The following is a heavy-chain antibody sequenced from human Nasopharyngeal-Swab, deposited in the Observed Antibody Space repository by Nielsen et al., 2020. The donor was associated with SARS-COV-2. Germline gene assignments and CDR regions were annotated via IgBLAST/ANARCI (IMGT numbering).Heavy chain of an antibody. J-gene: IGHJ6*02. V-gene: IGHV1-3*01. CDR3: ARGEGVLKHTYYYGSGSSYLYYYGMDV. D-gene: IGHD3-10*01. CDR2: NHAGNGNT. Sequence: ASVKVSCKASGYTFTSYAMHWVRHDPGQRLEWMGWNHAGNGNTKYSQKFQGRVTITRDTSASTAYMELSSLRSEDTAVYYCARGEGVLKHTYYYGSGSSYLYYYGMDVWGQGTTVTVSS. CDR1: GYTFTSYA.